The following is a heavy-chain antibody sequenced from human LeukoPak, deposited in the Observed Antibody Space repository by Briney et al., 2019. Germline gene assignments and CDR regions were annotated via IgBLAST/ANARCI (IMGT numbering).Heavy chain of an antibody. J-gene: IGHJ3*02. CDR3: AKAPLEWLVLNAFDI. CDR1: GFTFSSYS. V-gene: IGHV3-21*04. Sequence: GSLRLSCAASGFTFSSYSMNWVRQAPGKGLEWVSSISSSSSYIYYADSVKGRFTISRDNSKNTLYLQMNSLRAEDTAVYYCAKAPLEWLVLNAFDIWGQGTMVTVSS. D-gene: IGHD6-19*01. CDR2: ISSSSSYI.